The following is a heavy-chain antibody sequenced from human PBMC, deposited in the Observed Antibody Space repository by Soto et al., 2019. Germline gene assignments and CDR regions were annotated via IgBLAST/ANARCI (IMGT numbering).Heavy chain of an antibody. D-gene: IGHD6-25*01. CDR2: IYHSGST. CDR1: GGSISSGGYS. J-gene: IGHJ5*02. Sequence: SETLSLTCAVSGGSISSGGYSWSWIRQPPGKGLEWIGYIYHSGSTYYNPSLKSRVTISVDRSKNQFSLKLSSVTAADTAVYYCDRAGAAVIGNNWFDPWGQGTLVTVSS. V-gene: IGHV4-30-2*01. CDR3: DRAGAAVIGNNWFDP.